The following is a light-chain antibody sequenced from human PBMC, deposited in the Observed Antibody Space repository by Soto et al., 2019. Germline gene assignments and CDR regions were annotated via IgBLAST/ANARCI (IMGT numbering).Light chain of an antibody. CDR2: AAS. Sequence: DLQMTQSPSSLSASVGDRVTITCRASQSISRYLNWYQQKPGKAPKLLIYAASSLQSGVPSRFSGSGSGTDFTLTISSLQPEDFATYYCQQSYSTPRYTFGQGTKLEIK. CDR3: QQSYSTPRYT. CDR1: QSISRY. V-gene: IGKV1-39*01. J-gene: IGKJ2*01.